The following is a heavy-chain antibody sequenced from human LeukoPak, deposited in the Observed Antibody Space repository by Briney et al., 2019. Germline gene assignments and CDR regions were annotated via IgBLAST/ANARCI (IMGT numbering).Heavy chain of an antibody. J-gene: IGHJ4*02. CDR2: IRKKTDGGTT. CDR1: GFTFSNAW. Sequence: GGSLRLSCAASGFTFSNAWMTWVRQAPGKGLEWVGRIRKKTDGGTTDYAAPVKGRFTISRDDSKKMLYLEMNSLKTEDTAVYYCTTVGYESSAGLDYWGQGTLVTVSS. D-gene: IGHD3-22*01. V-gene: IGHV3-15*01. CDR3: TTVGYESSAGLDY.